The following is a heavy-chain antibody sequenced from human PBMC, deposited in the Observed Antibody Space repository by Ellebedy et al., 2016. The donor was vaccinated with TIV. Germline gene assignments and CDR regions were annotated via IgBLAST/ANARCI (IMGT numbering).Heavy chain of an antibody. Sequence: AASVKVSCKVSGYTLTDLSMHWVRQAPGQGLEWMGIINPSGGSTSYPQKFQGRVTMTRDTSTSRVYMELSSLGSEDTAVYYCAIGFPVAVPGEGWFDPWGQGTLVTVSS. J-gene: IGHJ5*02. CDR2: INPSGGST. D-gene: IGHD3-22*01. V-gene: IGHV1-46*01. CDR1: GYTLTDLS. CDR3: AIGFPVAVPGEGWFDP.